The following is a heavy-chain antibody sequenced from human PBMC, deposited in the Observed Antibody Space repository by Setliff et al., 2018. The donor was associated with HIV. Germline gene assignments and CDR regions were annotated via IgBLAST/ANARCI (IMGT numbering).Heavy chain of an antibody. CDR1: GGSFSGYY. CDR2: ISNSGSFI. V-gene: IGHV3-21*01. Sequence: ETLSLTCAVYGGSFSGYYWHWIRQSPGKGLEWVSSISNSGSFIYYADSVKGRFTISRDNAKNSLYLQMNSLRAEDTAVDYCARDQTGTGIRYGMDVWGQGTTVTVSS. D-gene: IGHD1-1*01. CDR3: ARDQTGTGIRYGMDV. J-gene: IGHJ6*02.